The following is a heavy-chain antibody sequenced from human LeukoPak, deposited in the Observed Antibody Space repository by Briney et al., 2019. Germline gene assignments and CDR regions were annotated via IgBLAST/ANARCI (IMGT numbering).Heavy chain of an antibody. CDR3: ASGYSSSWYAGSTGAFDI. Sequence: PSETLSLTCTVSGGSISSGSYYWSWIRQPAGKGLEWIGRIYTSGSTNYNPSLKSRVTISVDTSKSQFSLKLSSVTAADTAVYYCASGYSSSWYAGSTGAFDIWGQGTMVTVSS. D-gene: IGHD6-13*01. V-gene: IGHV4-61*02. CDR1: GGSISSGSYY. J-gene: IGHJ3*02. CDR2: IYTSGST.